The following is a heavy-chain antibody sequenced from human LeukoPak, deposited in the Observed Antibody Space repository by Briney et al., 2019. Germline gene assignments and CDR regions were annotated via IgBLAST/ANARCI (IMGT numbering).Heavy chain of an antibody. CDR2: ISYDGSNK. CDR3: ARDLGTTEGNWFDP. Sequence: GGSLRLSCAASGVTFSSYAMHWVRQAPGKGLEWVAVISYDGSNKYYADSVKGRFTISRDNSKNTLYLQMNSLRAEDTAVYYCARDLGTTEGNWFDPWGQGTLVTVSS. CDR1: GVTFSSYA. V-gene: IGHV3-30*04. J-gene: IGHJ5*02. D-gene: IGHD1-1*01.